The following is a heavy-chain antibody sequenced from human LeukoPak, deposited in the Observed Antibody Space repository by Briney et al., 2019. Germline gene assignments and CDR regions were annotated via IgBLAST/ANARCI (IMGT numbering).Heavy chain of an antibody. J-gene: IGHJ4*02. CDR1: GGSLSSSNYC. CDR2: IHYSGSP. D-gene: IGHD1-26*01. CDR3: AKTTGRGTVDPGTSGYITF. V-gene: IGHV4-39*05. Sequence: SETPSLTRTDSGGSLSSSNYCSGWVRQPPRHGLGWIRRIHYSGSPYYNPSLRSRVTISVDASKNQFSLKMSSVTAADTTVYYCAKTTGRGTVDPGTSGYITFWGQGTLVSVSS.